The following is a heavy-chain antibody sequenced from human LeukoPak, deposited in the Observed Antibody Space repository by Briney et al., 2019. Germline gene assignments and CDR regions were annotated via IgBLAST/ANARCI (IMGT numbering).Heavy chain of an antibody. CDR3: ASRIRITIFGVVNDY. D-gene: IGHD3-3*01. CDR2: INSDGSRI. CDR1: GFTFSRYW. V-gene: IGHV3-74*01. J-gene: IGHJ4*02. Sequence: GGSLRLSCAPSGFTFSRYWMNWVRQVPGKGLVWVSQINSDGSRIRYADSVKGRFTISRDNSKNTLYLQMNSLRAEDTAVYYCASRIRITIFGVVNDYWGQGTLVTVSS.